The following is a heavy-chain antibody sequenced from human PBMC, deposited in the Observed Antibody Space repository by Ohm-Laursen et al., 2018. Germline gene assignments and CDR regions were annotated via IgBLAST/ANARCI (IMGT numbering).Heavy chain of an antibody. D-gene: IGHD4-11*01. CDR2: IGTAGDT. CDR3: ARAGASNYGMDV. V-gene: IGHV3-13*01. J-gene: IGHJ6*02. CDR1: GFTFSSYD. Sequence: SLRLSCSASGFTFSSYDMHWVRQATGKGLEWVSAIGTAGDTYYPGSVKDRFTISRENAKNSLYLQMNSLRAGDTAVYYCARAGASNYGMDVWGQGTTVTVSS.